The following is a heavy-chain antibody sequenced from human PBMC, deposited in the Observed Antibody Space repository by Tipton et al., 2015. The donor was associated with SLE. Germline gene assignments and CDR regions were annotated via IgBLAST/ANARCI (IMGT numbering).Heavy chain of an antibody. CDR3: ARTDTAMVGGSFDY. V-gene: IGHV3-53*01. Sequence: SLRLSCATSGFTFSNYAMSWVRQAPGKGLEWVSVIYSGGSTYYADSVKGRFTISRDNSKNTLYLQMNSLRAEDTAVYYCARTDTAMVGGSFDYWGQGTLVSVSS. CDR1: GFTFSNYA. CDR2: IYSGGST. J-gene: IGHJ4*02. D-gene: IGHD5-18*01.